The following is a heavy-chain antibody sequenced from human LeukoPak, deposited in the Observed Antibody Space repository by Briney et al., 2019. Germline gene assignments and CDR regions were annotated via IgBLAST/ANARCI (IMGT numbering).Heavy chain of an antibody. CDR1: GGSISSGSYY. D-gene: IGHD5-24*01. Sequence: SQTLSLTCTVSGGSISSGSYYWSWIRQPAGKGLEWIGRIYTSGSTNYNPSLKSRVTISVDTSKNQFSLKLSSVTAADTAVYYCARVATIASDYFDYWGQGTLVTVSS. CDR3: ARVATIASDYFDY. J-gene: IGHJ4*02. CDR2: IYTSGST. V-gene: IGHV4-61*02.